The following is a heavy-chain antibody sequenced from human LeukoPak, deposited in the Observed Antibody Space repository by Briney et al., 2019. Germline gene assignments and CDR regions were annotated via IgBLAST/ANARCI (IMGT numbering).Heavy chain of an antibody. CDR3: ARGADCSSTSCYLS. CDR2: INHSGST. V-gene: IGHV4-34*01. Sequence: SETLTLTGAAYGGSFSGYYWSWIRQPPGKGLEWIGEINHSGSTNYNPSLKSRVTISVDTSKNQFSLKLSSVTAADTAVYYCARGADCSSTSCYLSWGQGTLVTVSS. CDR1: GGSFSGYY. D-gene: IGHD2-2*01. J-gene: IGHJ4*02.